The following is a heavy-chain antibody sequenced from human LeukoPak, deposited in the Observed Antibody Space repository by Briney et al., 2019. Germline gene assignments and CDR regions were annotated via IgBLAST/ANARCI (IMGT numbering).Heavy chain of an antibody. J-gene: IGHJ5*02. V-gene: IGHV4-30-4*01. D-gene: IGHD2-15*01. Sequence: SETLSLTCTVSGGSISSGDYYWSWIRQPPGKGLEWIGYIYYSGSTYYNPSLKSRVTISVDTSKNQFSLKLSSVTAADTAVYYCARDGCSGGSCLSWGQGTLVTVSS. CDR1: GGSISSGDYY. CDR3: ARDGCSGGSCLS. CDR2: IYYSGST.